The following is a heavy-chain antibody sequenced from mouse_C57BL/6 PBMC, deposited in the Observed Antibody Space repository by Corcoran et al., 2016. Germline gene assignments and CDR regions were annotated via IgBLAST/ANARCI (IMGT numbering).Heavy chain of an antibody. CDR2: INPNNGGT. CDR1: GYTFTDYY. Sequence: EVQLQQSGPELVKPGASVKISCKASGYTFTDYYMYWVKQSHGKSLEWIGDINPNNGGTSYNQKFKGKATLTVDKSSSTAYMELRSLTSEDSAVYYCAVDYYGSSYGYFDVWGTGTTVTVSS. CDR3: AVDYYGSSYGYFDV. V-gene: IGHV1-26*01. D-gene: IGHD1-1*01. J-gene: IGHJ1*03.